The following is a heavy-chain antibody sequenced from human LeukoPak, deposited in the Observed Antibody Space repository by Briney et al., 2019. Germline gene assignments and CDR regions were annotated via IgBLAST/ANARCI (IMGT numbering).Heavy chain of an antibody. CDR1: GFTFDDYA. J-gene: IGHJ4*02. Sequence: GGSLRLSCAASGFTFDDYAMHWVRQAPGKGLEWVSGISWNSGSIGYADSVKGRFTISRDNAKNSLYLQMDSLRAEDTAVYYCSTALNNWGQGTLVTVSS. CDR3: STALNN. CDR2: ISWNSGSI. D-gene: IGHD2-21*02. V-gene: IGHV3-9*01.